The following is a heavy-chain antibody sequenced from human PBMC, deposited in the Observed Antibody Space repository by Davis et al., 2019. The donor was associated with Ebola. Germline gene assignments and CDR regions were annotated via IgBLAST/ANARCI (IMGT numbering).Heavy chain of an antibody. CDR2: ISGSGGST. CDR1: GFTFSSYA. CDR3: ARLFGVIPVFDY. J-gene: IGHJ4*02. Sequence: SLNISCAASGFTFSSYAMSWVRPAPGKGLEWVSAISGSGGSTYYADSVKGRFTISRDNSKNSLYLQMNSLRDEDTAVYYCARLFGVIPVFDYWGQGTLVTVSS. V-gene: IGHV3-23*01. D-gene: IGHD3-3*01.